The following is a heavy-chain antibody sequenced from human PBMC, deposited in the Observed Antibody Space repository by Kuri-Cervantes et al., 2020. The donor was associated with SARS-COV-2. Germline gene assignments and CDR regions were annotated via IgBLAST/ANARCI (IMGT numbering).Heavy chain of an antibody. Sequence: GESLKISCAASGFTFGSYWMHWVRQAPGKGLEWVANIKQDGSEKYYVDSVKGRFTISRDNAKNSLYLQMNSLRAEDTAVYYCVRDGDHWNFDYWGQGTLVTVSS. V-gene: IGHV3-7*01. CDR1: GFTFGSYW. J-gene: IGHJ4*02. D-gene: IGHD1-1*01. CDR3: VRDGDHWNFDY. CDR2: IKQDGSEK.